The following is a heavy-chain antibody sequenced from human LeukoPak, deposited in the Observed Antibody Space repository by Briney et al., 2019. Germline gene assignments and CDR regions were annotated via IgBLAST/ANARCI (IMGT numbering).Heavy chain of an antibody. CDR3: ARQDASGYYDFWSGSLGAFDI. CDR2: IYYSGST. D-gene: IGHD3-3*01. CDR1: GGSISSYY. Sequence: SETLSLTCTVSGGSISSYYWSWIRQPPGKGLEWIGYIYYSGSTNYNPSLESRVTISVDTSKNQFSLKLSSVTAADTAVYYCARQDASGYYDFWSGSLGAFDIWGQGTMVTVSS. J-gene: IGHJ3*02. V-gene: IGHV4-59*01.